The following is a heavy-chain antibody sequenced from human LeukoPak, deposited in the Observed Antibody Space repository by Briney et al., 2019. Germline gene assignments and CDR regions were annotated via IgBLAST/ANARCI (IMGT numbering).Heavy chain of an antibody. J-gene: IGHJ4*02. Sequence: GGSLRLSCAASGFTFSSYGMSWVRQAPGKGLEWVANIKQDGSEKYYVDSVKGRFTISRDNAKNLLYLQMNSLRAEDTAVYYCARLGGRLGPPGYWGQGTLVTVSS. V-gene: IGHV3-7*01. D-gene: IGHD6-25*01. CDR1: GFTFSSYG. CDR2: IKQDGSEK. CDR3: ARLGGRLGPPGY.